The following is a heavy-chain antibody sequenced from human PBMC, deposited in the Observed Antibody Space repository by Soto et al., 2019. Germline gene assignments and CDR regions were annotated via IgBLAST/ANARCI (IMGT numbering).Heavy chain of an antibody. CDR1: RFTFSDYY. Sequence: QVQLVESGGGLVKPGGSLRLSCAASRFTFSDYYMSWIRQAPGKGLEWISYIRGGGSSASYADSVKGRSTISRDNAKNSLSLQINSLRAEDTAMYYCARVSGGYREGYFDYWGQGTLVTVSS. V-gene: IGHV3-11*01. D-gene: IGHD3-22*01. J-gene: IGHJ4*02. CDR3: ARVSGGYREGYFDY. CDR2: IRGGGSSA.